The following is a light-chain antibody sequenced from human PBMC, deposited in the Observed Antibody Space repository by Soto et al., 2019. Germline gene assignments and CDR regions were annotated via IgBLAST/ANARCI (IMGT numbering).Light chain of an antibody. CDR1: QSVSSN. Sequence: ELVMTQSPATLSVSPGERATLSCRASQSVSSNLAWYQQKPGQAPRLLIYGASTRATGIPARFSGSGSGTEFTLTISSLQSEDLADYYCQQYNNWPWTFGQGTKV. J-gene: IGKJ1*01. V-gene: IGKV3-15*01. CDR2: GAS. CDR3: QQYNNWPWT.